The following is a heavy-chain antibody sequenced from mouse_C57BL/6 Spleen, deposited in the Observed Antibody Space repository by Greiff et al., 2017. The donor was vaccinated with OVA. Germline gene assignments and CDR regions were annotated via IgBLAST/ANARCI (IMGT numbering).Heavy chain of an antibody. J-gene: IGHJ4*01. CDR3: ARGGLYDYDFYAMDY. CDR2: ISSGGSYT. D-gene: IGHD2-4*01. Sequence: DVHLVESGGDLVKPGGSLKLSCAASGFTFSSYGMSWVRQTPDKRLEWVATISSGGSYTYYPDSVKGRFTISRDNAKNTLYLQMSSLKSEDTAMYYCARGGLYDYDFYAMDYWGQGTSVTVSS. CDR1: GFTFSSYG. V-gene: IGHV5-6*01.